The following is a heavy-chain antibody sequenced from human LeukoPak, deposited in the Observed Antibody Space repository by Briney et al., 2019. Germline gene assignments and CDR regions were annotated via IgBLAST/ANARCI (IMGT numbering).Heavy chain of an antibody. Sequence: GGSLRLAFAASGLTVVNNDVTSLRHAPRKRLEWVSVIYSGGTTHYADSVKGRFTIYRDNSKNTLYLQMNSLRVDHTARSYCSSSPSLWVWGKGTTVTVSS. CDR2: IYSGGTT. CDR1: GLTVVNND. J-gene: IGHJ6*04. CDR3: SSSPSLWV. V-gene: IGHV3-53*01. D-gene: IGHD2-21*01.